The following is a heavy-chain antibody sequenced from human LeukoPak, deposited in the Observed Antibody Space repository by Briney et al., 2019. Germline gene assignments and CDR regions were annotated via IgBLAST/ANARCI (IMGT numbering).Heavy chain of an antibody. V-gene: IGHV1-18*01. J-gene: IGHJ5*02. CDR1: GYTFTNYA. CDR2: ISPYNGNT. Sequence: ASVKVSCKASGYTFTNYAISWVRQAPGQGLEWMGWISPYNGNTNYAQKVQGRVTMTTDTSTSTAYMELRSLRSDDTAVYYCARDGCSTTNCYVQNWFDPWGQGTLVTVSS. D-gene: IGHD2-2*01. CDR3: ARDGCSTTNCYVQNWFDP.